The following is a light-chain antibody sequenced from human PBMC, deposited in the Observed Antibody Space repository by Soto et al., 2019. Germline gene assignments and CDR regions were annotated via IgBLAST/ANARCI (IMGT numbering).Light chain of an antibody. CDR3: CSYAGSRYV. V-gene: IGLV2-11*01. Sequence: QSVLTQPRSVSGSPGQSGTISCTGTSSDVGGYNYVSWYQQHPGKAPKLMIYDVSKRPSGVPDRFSGSKSGNTASLTISGLQAEDEADYYCCSYAGSRYVFGTGTKVTVL. CDR1: SSDVGGYNY. J-gene: IGLJ1*01. CDR2: DVS.